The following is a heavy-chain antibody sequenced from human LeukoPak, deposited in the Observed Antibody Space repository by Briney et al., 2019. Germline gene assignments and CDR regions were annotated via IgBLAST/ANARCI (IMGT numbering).Heavy chain of an antibody. CDR3: TRRPYSSSWYYFDY. CDR1: GFTFTKYW. D-gene: IGHD6-13*01. CDR2: IKQDGSDK. J-gene: IGHJ4*02. Sequence: GDSLRLSCAASGFTFTKYWMTWVRQAPGKGLEWVGNIKQDGSDKNYMDSVKGRFTISRDNTKNSVYLQMSSLRAEDTAVYYCTRRPYSSSWYYFDYWGQGTLVTVSS. V-gene: IGHV3-7*01.